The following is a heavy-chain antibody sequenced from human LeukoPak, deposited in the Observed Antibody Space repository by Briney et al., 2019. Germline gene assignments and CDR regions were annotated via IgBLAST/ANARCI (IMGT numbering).Heavy chain of an antibody. D-gene: IGHD3-3*01. CDR2: IIPILGIA. CDR3: ARALYYDFWSGYYTEIGWFDP. Sequence: VASVKVSCKASGGTFSSYAISWVRQAPGQGLEWMGRIIPILGIANYAQKFQGRVTITADKSTSTAYMELSSLRSEDTAVYYCARALYYDFWSGYYTEIGWFDPWGQGTLVTVSS. V-gene: IGHV1-69*04. CDR1: GGTFSSYA. J-gene: IGHJ5*02.